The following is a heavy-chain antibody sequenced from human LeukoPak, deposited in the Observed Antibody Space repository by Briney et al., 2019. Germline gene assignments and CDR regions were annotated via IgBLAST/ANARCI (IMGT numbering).Heavy chain of an antibody. V-gene: IGHV1-18*01. CDR2: ISPYNGKT. J-gene: IGHJ4*02. CDR1: GYTFTNYG. CDR3: ARRNYHFDF. D-gene: IGHD1-7*01. Sequence: GASVKVSCKASGYTFTNYGISWVRQAPGQGLEWVGWISPYNGKTYYAQKFQGRVTVTTDTSTSTAYMELRSLRSDDTALYYSARRNYHFDFWGQGTLVTVSS.